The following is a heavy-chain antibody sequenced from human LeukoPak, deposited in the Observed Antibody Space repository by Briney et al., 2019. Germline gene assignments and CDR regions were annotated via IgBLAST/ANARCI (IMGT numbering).Heavy chain of an antibody. Sequence: PSETLSLTCTDSGASTVSHYWSWIRQPPGKGLEWLGYISRSGHTNYNPSLKSRLSISVATSKSHFSLNLTSVTAADTAIYYCARLSFGDSHFDQWGQGTLVTVSS. CDR3: ARLSFGDSHFDQ. CDR2: ISRSGHT. CDR1: GASTVSHY. J-gene: IGHJ4*02. V-gene: IGHV4-59*08. D-gene: IGHD3-10*01.